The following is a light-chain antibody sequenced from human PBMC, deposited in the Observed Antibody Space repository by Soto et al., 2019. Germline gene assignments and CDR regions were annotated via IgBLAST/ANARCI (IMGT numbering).Light chain of an antibody. J-gene: IGKJ1*01. Sequence: EIVLTQSPGTLSLSPGERATLSCRASQSVSSNYLAWYQQKPGQAPRLLIYSASSSATGIPDRFSGSGSGTDFILTIRSLEPEDFAVYYCQQYGSSSWTFGQGTKVEIK. V-gene: IGKV3-20*01. CDR1: QSVSSNY. CDR2: SAS. CDR3: QQYGSSSWT.